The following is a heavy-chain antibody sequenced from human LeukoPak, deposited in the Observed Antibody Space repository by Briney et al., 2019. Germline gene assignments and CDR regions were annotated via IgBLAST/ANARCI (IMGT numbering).Heavy chain of an antibody. CDR1: GFTFDDYG. V-gene: IGHV3-9*01. J-gene: IGHJ5*01. CDR2: ISWNSGNI. Sequence: GGSLRLSCAASGFTFDDYGMHWVRRPPGKGLEWVSGISWNSGNIGYADSVKGRFTISRDNAKNSLYLQMDILKPEDTAFYYCAKVDGYNSGWYDSWGQGTLVTVSS. D-gene: IGHD6-19*01. CDR3: AKVDGYNSGWYDS.